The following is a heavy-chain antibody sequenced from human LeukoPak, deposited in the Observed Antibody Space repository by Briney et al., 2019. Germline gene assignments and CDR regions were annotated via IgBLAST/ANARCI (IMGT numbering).Heavy chain of an antibody. D-gene: IGHD4-23*01. Sequence: PGRSLRLSCAASGFTFSSYGMHWVRQAPGKGLEWVAFIRYDGSNKYYADSVKGRFTISRDNSKNTLYLQMNSLRAEDTAVYYCAKDLGPYAVVTLSDFDYWGQGTLVTVSS. CDR3: AKDLGPYAVVTLSDFDY. J-gene: IGHJ4*02. CDR2: IRYDGSNK. CDR1: GFTFSSYG. V-gene: IGHV3-30*02.